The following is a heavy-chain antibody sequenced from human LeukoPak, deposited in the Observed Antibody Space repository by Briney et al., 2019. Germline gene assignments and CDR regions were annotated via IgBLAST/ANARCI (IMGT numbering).Heavy chain of an antibody. V-gene: IGHV3-7*01. Sequence: GGSLRLSCAVSGFTFTSYWMSWVRQAPGKGLEWVANINEDGSYKFHADSVKGRLTISRDNSKNSLYLQMSSLRADDTAVYYCARDATRGGDNDYWGQGTTVTVSS. CDR3: ARDATRGGDNDY. J-gene: IGHJ4*03. CDR1: GFTFTSYW. D-gene: IGHD2-21*02. CDR2: INEDGSYK.